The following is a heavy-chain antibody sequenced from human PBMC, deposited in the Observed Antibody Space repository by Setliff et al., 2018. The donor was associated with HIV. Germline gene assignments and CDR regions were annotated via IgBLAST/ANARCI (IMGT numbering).Heavy chain of an antibody. J-gene: IGHJ6*03. Sequence: GESLKISCKGSGYSFTSYWIGWVRQMPGKGLEWMGIVYPGDSHTRYSPSFQGQVTISADQSVSTAYLQWSSLKASDNAMYYCARHLGLPDATDYMDVWGKGTTVTVSS. V-gene: IGHV5-51*01. CDR2: VYPGDSHT. CDR3: ARHLGLPDATDYMDV. D-gene: IGHD2-2*01. CDR1: GYSFTSYW.